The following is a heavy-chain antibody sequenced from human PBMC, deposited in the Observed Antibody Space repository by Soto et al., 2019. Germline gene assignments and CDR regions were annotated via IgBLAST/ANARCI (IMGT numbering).Heavy chain of an antibody. CDR1: GFTFDDYT. Sequence: EVQLVESGGVVVKPGGYLRLSCAASGFTFDDYTMHWVRQAPGKGLEWVSLISWDGGSTYYADSVKGRFTISRDNSKTSLYLQMNSLRTEDTALYYCAKDAGSVTSPGSYYYYYYGMDVWGQGTTVTVSS. V-gene: IGHV3-43*01. D-gene: IGHD3-10*01. CDR2: ISWDGGST. CDR3: AKDAGSVTSPGSYYYYYYGMDV. J-gene: IGHJ6*02.